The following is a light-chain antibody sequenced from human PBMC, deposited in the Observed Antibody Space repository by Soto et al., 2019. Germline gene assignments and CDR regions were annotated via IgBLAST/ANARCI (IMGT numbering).Light chain of an antibody. CDR3: QQYGDWPLT. CDR2: ASS. CDR1: QSVGSN. J-gene: IGKJ4*01. Sequence: EIVLPQSPATLSVSTGERATLSCRASQSVGSNFAWYQQNPGQAPRLLIFASSTRATGVPARFSGSGSGTEFTLTISSLQSEDFAVYYCQQYGDWPLTFGGGAKVEIE. V-gene: IGKV3-15*01.